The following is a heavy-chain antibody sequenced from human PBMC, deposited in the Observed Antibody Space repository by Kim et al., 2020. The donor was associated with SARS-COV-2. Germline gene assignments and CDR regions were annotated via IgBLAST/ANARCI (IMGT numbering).Heavy chain of an antibody. Sequence: GGSLRLSCAASGFTFSSYAMSWVRQAPGKGLEWVSAISGSGGSTYYADSVKGRFTISRDNSKNTLYLQMNSLRAEDTAVYYCASIDYYDSSGPNAFDIWGQGTMVTVSS. CDR2: ISGSGGST. V-gene: IGHV3-23*01. CDR3: ASIDYYDSSGPNAFDI. D-gene: IGHD3-22*01. CDR1: GFTFSSYA. J-gene: IGHJ3*02.